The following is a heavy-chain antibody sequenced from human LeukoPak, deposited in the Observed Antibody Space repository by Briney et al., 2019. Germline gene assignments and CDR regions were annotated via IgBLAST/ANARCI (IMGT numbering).Heavy chain of an antibody. Sequence: SETLSLTCAVYGGSISSGGYSWSWIRQPPGKGLEWIGYIYHSGSTYYNPSLKSRVTISVDRSKNQFSLKLSSVTAADTAVYYCARVFGDYFDYWGQGTLVTVSS. D-gene: IGHD3-10*01. V-gene: IGHV4-30-2*01. CDR2: IYHSGST. CDR1: GGSISSGGYS. CDR3: ARVFGDYFDY. J-gene: IGHJ4*02.